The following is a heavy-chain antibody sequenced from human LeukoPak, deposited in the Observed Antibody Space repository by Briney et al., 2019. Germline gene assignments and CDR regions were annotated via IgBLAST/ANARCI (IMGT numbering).Heavy chain of an antibody. CDR1: GSSLSTLEMC. CDR3: ARMTPDSPSFDY. CDR2: NDWDDDK. J-gene: IGHJ4*02. V-gene: IGHV2-70*17. D-gene: IGHD2-15*01. Sequence: ESGPTLVNPTQTLSPTCTFSGSSLSTLEMCETCIRQPPGKALGWLARNDWDDDKFYSPSLRTRLTISKDTPKNQVVLGMTNMDPVDTGTYYCARMTPDSPSFDYWRQGALITVSS.